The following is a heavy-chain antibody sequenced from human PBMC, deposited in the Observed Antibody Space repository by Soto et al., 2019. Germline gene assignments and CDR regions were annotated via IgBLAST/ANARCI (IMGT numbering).Heavy chain of an antibody. J-gene: IGHJ4*02. CDR2: ISSSSSYI. V-gene: IGHV3-21*01. Sequence: GGSLRLSCAASGFTFSSYSMNWVRQAPGKGLEWVSSISSSSSYIYYADSVKGRFTISRDNAKNSLYLQMNSLRAEDTAVYYCARDPSAIGVVIYYFDYWGQGTLVTVSS. CDR3: ARDPSAIGVVIYYFDY. D-gene: IGHD3-3*01. CDR1: GFTFSSYS.